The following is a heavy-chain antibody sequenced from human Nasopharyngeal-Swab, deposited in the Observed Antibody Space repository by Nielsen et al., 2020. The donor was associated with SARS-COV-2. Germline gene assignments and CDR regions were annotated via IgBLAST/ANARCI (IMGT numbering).Heavy chain of an antibody. Sequence: GESLKISCAASGFTFGSYGMHWVRQAPGKGLEWVAVIWYDGSNKYYADSVKGRFTISRDNSKNTLYLQMNSLRAEDTAVYYCAREWYYYDSSGYSTYFDYWGQGTLVTVSS. J-gene: IGHJ4*02. V-gene: IGHV3-33*01. CDR3: AREWYYYDSSGYSTYFDY. CDR2: IWYDGSNK. CDR1: GFTFGSYG. D-gene: IGHD3-22*01.